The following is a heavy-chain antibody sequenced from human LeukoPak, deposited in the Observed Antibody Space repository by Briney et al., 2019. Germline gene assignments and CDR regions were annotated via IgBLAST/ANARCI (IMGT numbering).Heavy chain of an antibody. CDR2: IYHSGST. Sequence: PSQTLSLTCTVSRGSVNSGSYYWSWIRQPPGTGLEWIGYIYHSGSTYYNPSLKSRVTISVDRSKNQFSLKLSSVTAADTAVYYCARDRRYYDILTGYYDGSYFDYWGQGTLVTVSS. D-gene: IGHD3-9*01. V-gene: IGHV4-30-2*01. CDR3: ARDRRYYDILTGYYDGSYFDY. J-gene: IGHJ4*02. CDR1: RGSVNSGSYY.